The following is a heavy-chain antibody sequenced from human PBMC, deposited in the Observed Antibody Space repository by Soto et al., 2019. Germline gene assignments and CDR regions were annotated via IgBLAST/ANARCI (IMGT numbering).Heavy chain of an antibody. CDR2: ISGNGEII. V-gene: IGHV3-11*01. CDR1: GFTLSEYY. CDR3: ARDVDADFRTDFDY. Sequence: GGALRLSCGASGFTLSEYYIHWIRRAPGKGLEWISYISGNGEIIQYAASARGRLTISRDNAENSVYLEMDSLRAEDTALYYCARDVDADFRTDFDYWGRGTLVTVSS. D-gene: IGHD4-17*01. J-gene: IGHJ4*02.